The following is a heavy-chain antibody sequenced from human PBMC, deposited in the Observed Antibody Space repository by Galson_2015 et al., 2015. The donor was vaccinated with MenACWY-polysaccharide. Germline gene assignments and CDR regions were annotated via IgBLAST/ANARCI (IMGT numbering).Heavy chain of an antibody. CDR2: IKEGGSEK. J-gene: IGHJ3*02. V-gene: IGHV3-7*01. CDR1: GFTFSNYW. Sequence: SLRLSCAASGFTFSNYWMSWVRQAPGKGLEWVANIKEGGSEKYYGDSVKGRFTISRDNAKNSLYLQMNSLRTEDTAVYFCATEIAATATSAFDMWGQGTMVTVSS. D-gene: IGHD6-25*01. CDR3: ATEIAATATSAFDM.